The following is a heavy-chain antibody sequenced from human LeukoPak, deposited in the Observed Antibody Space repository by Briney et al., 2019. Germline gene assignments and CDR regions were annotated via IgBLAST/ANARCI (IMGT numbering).Heavy chain of an antibody. Sequence: GGSLRLSCAASGFTFSRYWMHRVRQAPGKGLVWVSRINSDGSSTNYADSVKGRFTISRDNAKNTLYLQMSSLRVEDTAVYYCASSSGGFNWFDPWGQGTLVTVSS. D-gene: IGHD3-22*01. J-gene: IGHJ5*02. V-gene: IGHV3-74*01. CDR3: ASSSGGFNWFDP. CDR1: GFTFSRYW. CDR2: INSDGSST.